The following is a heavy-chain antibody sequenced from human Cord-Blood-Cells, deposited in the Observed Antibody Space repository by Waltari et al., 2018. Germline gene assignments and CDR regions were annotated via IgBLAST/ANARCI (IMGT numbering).Heavy chain of an antibody. CDR1: GYSFTSYW. V-gene: IGHV5-51*01. J-gene: IGHJ4*02. D-gene: IGHD6-6*01. CDR3: ARLAARHRVPVDY. CDR2: IYPGDSDT. Sequence: EVQLVQSGAEAKKPGESLKISCKGSGYSFTSYWIIYPGDSDTRYSPSFQGQVTISADKSISTAYRQWSSLKASDTAMYYCARLAARHRVPVDYWGQGTLVTVSS.